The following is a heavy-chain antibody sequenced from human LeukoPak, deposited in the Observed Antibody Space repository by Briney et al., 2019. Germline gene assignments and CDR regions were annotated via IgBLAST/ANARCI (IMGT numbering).Heavy chain of an antibody. V-gene: IGHV3-7*01. CDR1: GFSFRDFA. Sequence: GGSLRLSCAASGFSFRDFAVHWVRQVPGKGLEWVANIKQDGSEKYYVDSVKGRFTISRDNAKNSLYLQMNSLRAEDTAVYYCAKDGSPFVVVVAATLHYWGQGTLVTVSS. J-gene: IGHJ4*02. CDR2: IKQDGSEK. D-gene: IGHD2-15*01. CDR3: AKDGSPFVVVVAATLHY.